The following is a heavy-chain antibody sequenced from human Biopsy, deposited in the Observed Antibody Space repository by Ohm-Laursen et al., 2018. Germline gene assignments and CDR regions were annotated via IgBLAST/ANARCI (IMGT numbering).Heavy chain of an antibody. CDR1: GGFISTYY. D-gene: IGHD3-22*01. CDR3: ARDLPYYENSGYGAFDM. Sequence: SETLSLTCTVSGGFISTYYWNWIRQPAGKALEWIGRIYNTGSTNYNPSLQSRVTMSVNTSKNQFPLKMSSVTAADTAVYYCARDLPYYENSGYGAFDMWGQGTMVTVSS. V-gene: IGHV4-4*07. J-gene: IGHJ3*02. CDR2: IYNTGST.